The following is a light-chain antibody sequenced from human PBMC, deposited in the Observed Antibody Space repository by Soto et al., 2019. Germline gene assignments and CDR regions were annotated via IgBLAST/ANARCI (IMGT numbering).Light chain of an antibody. V-gene: IGLV2-14*01. CDR3: SSYTSSSTPYV. CDR2: DVT. CDR1: SSDVGGYNY. Sequence: QSALTQPASVSGSPGQSITISCTGNSSDVGGYNYVAWYQQHPGKAPKLIIYDVTNRPSGVSNRFSGSKSGNTASLTISGLQADDEADYHCSSYTSSSTPYVFGTGTKLTVL. J-gene: IGLJ1*01.